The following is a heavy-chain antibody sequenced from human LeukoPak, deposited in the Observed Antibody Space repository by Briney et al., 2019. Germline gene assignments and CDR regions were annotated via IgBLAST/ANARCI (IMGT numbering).Heavy chain of an antibody. J-gene: IGHJ5*02. V-gene: IGHV1-46*01. Sequence: ASVKVSCKASGYTFTSYYMHWVRQAPGQGLEWMGIINPSGGSTSYAQKFQGRVTMTRDMSTSTVYMELSSLRSEDTAVYYCARTSSDFWSGYHKNWFDPWGQGTLVTVPS. CDR3: ARTSSDFWSGYHKNWFDP. CDR1: GYTFTSYY. CDR2: INPSGGST. D-gene: IGHD3-3*01.